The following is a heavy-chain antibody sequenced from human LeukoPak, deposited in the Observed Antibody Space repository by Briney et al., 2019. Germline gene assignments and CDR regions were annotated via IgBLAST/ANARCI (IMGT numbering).Heavy chain of an antibody. CDR3: ARGRAVVVAEYYFDY. V-gene: IGHV1-8*01. Sequence: ASVKVSCKASGYTFTSYDINWVRQATGQGLEWMGWMNPNSGNTGYAQKFQGRVAMTRNTSISTAYMELSSLRSEDTAVYYCARGRAVVVAEYYFDYWGQGTLVTVSS. CDR2: MNPNSGNT. CDR1: GYTFTSYD. D-gene: IGHD2-15*01. J-gene: IGHJ4*02.